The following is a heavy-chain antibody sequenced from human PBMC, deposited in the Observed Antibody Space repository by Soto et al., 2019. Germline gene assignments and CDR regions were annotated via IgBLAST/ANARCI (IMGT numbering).Heavy chain of an antibody. J-gene: IGHJ4*02. V-gene: IGHV4-59*01. Sequence: TSETLSLTCTVSGGSISSYYWSWIRQPPGKGLEWIGYIYYSGSTNYNPSLKSRVTISVDTSKNQFSLKLSSVTAADKAVYYCARLNFEGGYSSNWGQGTLVTVS. D-gene: IGHD6-19*01. CDR2: IYYSGST. CDR1: GGSISSYY. CDR3: ARLNFEGGYSSN.